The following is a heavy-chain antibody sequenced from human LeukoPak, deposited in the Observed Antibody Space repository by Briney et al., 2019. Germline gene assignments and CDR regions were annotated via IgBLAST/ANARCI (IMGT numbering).Heavy chain of an antibody. Sequence: GASVKVSCKASGYTFTSYGISWVRQAPGHGLEWIGWISAYNGNTNYEQKIQGRVTMTTDTSTSTAYMELRSLRSDDTAVYYCARDSVRYCSGGSCYGWSNWFDPWGQGTLVTVSS. J-gene: IGHJ5*02. D-gene: IGHD2-15*01. CDR2: ISAYNGNT. CDR3: ARDSVRYCSGGSCYGWSNWFDP. CDR1: GYTFTSYG. V-gene: IGHV1-18*01.